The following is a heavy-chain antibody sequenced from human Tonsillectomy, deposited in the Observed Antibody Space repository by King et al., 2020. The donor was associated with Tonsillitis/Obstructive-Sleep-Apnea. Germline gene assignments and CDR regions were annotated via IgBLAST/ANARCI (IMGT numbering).Heavy chain of an antibody. V-gene: IGHV3-30*04. D-gene: IGHD2-8*02. CDR1: GFTFSNYA. CDR3: ARVEVGYEYYYYYGMDV. Sequence: QLVESGGGVVQPGRSLRLSCAASGFTFSNYAMHWVRQAPGKGLEWVAVISYDGSNKYYADSVKGRFTISRDNSKNTLYLQMNSLRAEDTAVYYCARVEVGYEYYYYYGMDVWGQGTTVTVSS. CDR2: ISYDGSNK. J-gene: IGHJ6*02.